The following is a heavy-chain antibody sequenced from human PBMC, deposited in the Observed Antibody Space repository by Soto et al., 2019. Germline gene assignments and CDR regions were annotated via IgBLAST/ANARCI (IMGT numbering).Heavy chain of an antibody. CDR1: GGTFSSYA. D-gene: IGHD6-13*01. Sequence: ASVKVSCKASGGTFSSYAISWVRQAPGQGLEWMGGIIPIFGKANYAQKFQGSVTITTDESTSTAYMELSSLSSEDTAVYYCAARGLPMGQQPYYYYGMDVWGQGTTVTVSS. CDR3: AARGLPMGQQPYYYYGMDV. CDR2: IIPIFGKA. J-gene: IGHJ6*02. V-gene: IGHV1-69*05.